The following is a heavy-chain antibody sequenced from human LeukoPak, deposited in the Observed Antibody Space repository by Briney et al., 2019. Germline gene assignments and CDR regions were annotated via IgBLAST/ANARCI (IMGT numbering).Heavy chain of an antibody. CDR3: ARDGWYNWNGPFDY. V-gene: IGHV3-48*04. Sequence: GGSLRLSCAASGFTVSSNYMNWVRQAPGKGLEWVSYISSSSSTIYYADSVKGRFTISRDNAKNSLYLQMNSLRAEDTAVYYCARDGWYNWNGPFDYWGQGTLVTVSS. D-gene: IGHD1-20*01. CDR1: GFTVSSNY. J-gene: IGHJ4*02. CDR2: ISSSSSTI.